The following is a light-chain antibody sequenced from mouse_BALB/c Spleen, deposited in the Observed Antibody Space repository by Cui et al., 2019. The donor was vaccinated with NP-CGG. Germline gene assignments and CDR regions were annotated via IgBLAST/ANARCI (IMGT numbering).Light chain of an antibody. CDR1: TGAVTTSNY. CDR2: GTN. V-gene: IGLV1*01. Sequence: QAVVTQESALTTSPGETVTLTCRSSTGAVTTSNYANWVQEKPDHLFTGLIGGTNNRVPGVPARFSGSLIGDKAALTITGAQTEDEAIYFCALWYSSHWVFGRGTKLTVL. CDR3: ALWYSSHWV. J-gene: IGLJ1*01.